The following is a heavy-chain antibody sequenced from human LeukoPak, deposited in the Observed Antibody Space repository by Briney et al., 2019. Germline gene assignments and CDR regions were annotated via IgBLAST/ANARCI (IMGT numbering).Heavy chain of an antibody. J-gene: IGHJ4*02. V-gene: IGHV3-48*04. CDR2: ISGSGFTI. D-gene: IGHD6-13*01. Sequence: GGSLRLSCAVSGFTLSNYSMNWVRQAPGKGLEWISYISGSGFTIHYADSVKGRFTISRDNAKNRLYLQMNSLGAEDTAVYYCASTIGSAGTQYWGQGTLVTVSS. CDR1: GFTLSNYS. CDR3: ASTIGSAGTQY.